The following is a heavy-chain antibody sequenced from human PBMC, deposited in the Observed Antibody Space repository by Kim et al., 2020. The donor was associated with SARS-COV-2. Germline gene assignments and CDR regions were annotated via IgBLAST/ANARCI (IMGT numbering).Heavy chain of an antibody. V-gene: IGHV3-23*01. CDR2: LSGSGGST. CDR3: AKSKYTSIWCGDY. D-gene: IGHD6-13*01. CDR1: GFTFSNYA. Sequence: GGSLRLSCAASGFTFSNYAMSWVRQAPGKGLEWVSGLSGSGGSTYYADSVKGRFTISRDNSKNTLYLQMNSLRAEDTAVYYCAKSKYTSIWCGDYWGQGTLVTVSS. J-gene: IGHJ4*02.